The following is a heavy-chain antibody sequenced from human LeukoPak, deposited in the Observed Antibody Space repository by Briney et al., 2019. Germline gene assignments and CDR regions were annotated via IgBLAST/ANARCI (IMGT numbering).Heavy chain of an antibody. V-gene: IGHV4-59*12. Sequence: PSETLSLTCTVSGGSISSYYWSWIRQPPGKGLEWIGYIYYSGSTNYNPSLKSRVTISVDTSKNQFSLKLSSVTAADTAVYYCARGQYYYGSGSSWYFDLWGRGTLVTVSS. CDR1: GGSISSYY. CDR2: IYYSGST. D-gene: IGHD3-10*01. J-gene: IGHJ2*01. CDR3: ARGQYYYGSGSSWYFDL.